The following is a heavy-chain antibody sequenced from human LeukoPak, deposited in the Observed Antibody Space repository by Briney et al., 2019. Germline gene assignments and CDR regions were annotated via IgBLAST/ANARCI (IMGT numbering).Heavy chain of an antibody. D-gene: IGHD6-6*01. CDR2: IYYSGST. CDR3: AMSIAGAFDI. Sequence: TSSETLSLTCTVSGSSISSYYWSWIRQPPGKGLEWIGYIYYSGSTKYNPSLKSRVTISVDTSKNQFSLKLRSVTAADTAVYYCAMSIAGAFDIWGQGTMVTVSS. CDR1: GSSISSYY. V-gene: IGHV4-59*12. J-gene: IGHJ3*02.